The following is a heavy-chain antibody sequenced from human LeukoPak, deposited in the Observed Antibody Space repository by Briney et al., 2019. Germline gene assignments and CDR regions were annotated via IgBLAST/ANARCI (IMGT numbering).Heavy chain of an antibody. CDR2: ITSGGYI. V-gene: IGHV3-21*06. CDR3: ARYSGTYRDY. J-gene: IGHJ4*02. CDR1: GFTFSGSN. D-gene: IGHD3-10*01. Sequence: PGGSLRLSCAASGFTFSGSNMNWVRQAPGKGLEWVSSITSGGYIFYADSVKGRFTISRDNAKNSLYLQMNNLRAEVTAVYFCARYSGTYRDYWGQGTLVTVS.